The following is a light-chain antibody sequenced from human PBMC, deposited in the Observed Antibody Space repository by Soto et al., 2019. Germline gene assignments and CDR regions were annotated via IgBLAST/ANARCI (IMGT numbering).Light chain of an antibody. CDR3: CSYTSDLTPYV. V-gene: IGLV2-14*03. CDR1: SSDIGGHDD. CDR2: GVT. J-gene: IGLJ1*01. Sequence: QSVLTQPASVSGSPGQSITISCTGTSSDIGGHDDVSWYQQHPGKVPKLLIYGVTDRPSGVSNRFSGSKSGNVASLTISGLQAEDEAHYYCCSYTSDLTPYVFGTGTKVTVL.